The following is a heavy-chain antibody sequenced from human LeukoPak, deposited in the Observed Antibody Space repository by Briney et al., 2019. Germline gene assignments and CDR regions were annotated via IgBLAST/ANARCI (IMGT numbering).Heavy chain of an antibody. J-gene: IGHJ3*02. CDR3: ARPRAPVTRISSFDM. D-gene: IGHD2/OR15-2a*01. V-gene: IGHV1-46*01. Sequence: ASVKVSCKASGYTFTNYYIHWVRQAPGQGLEWMGLINPGGDNTDYAQNFQGRVTMTRDTSTSTVYMGLSSLRGGDTAVYYCARPRAPVTRISSFDMWGQGTMVTVSS. CDR1: GYTFTNYY. CDR2: INPGGDNT.